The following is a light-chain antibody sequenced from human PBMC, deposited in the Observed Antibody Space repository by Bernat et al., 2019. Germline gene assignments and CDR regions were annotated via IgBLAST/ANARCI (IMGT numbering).Light chain of an antibody. V-gene: IGKV3-11*01. Sequence: EIVLTQSPATLSLSPGERATLSCRASQSVSSFLAWYQQKPGQAPRLLIYDASNRATGIPARFSGSGSGTDFTLTISSLEPEDFAVYYCQQRSNRPPPFGQGTRVEIK. J-gene: IGKJ5*01. CDR2: DAS. CDR1: QSVSSF. CDR3: QQRSNRPPP.